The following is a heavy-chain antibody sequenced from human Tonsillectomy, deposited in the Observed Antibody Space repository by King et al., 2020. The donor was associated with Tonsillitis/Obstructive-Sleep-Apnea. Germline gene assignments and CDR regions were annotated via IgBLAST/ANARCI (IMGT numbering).Heavy chain of an antibody. CDR3: AKGASTVTTRTKYYYYYMDV. D-gene: IGHD4-11*01. J-gene: IGHJ6*03. CDR2: ISGSGGST. CDR1: GFTFSSYA. V-gene: IGHV3-23*04. Sequence: VQLVESGGGLVQPGGSLRLSCAASGFTFSSYAMRWVRQAPGKGLEWVSAISGSGGSTYYADSVKGRFTISRDNSKNTLYLQMNSLRAEDTAVYYCAKGASTVTTRTKYYYYYMDVWGKGTTVTVSS.